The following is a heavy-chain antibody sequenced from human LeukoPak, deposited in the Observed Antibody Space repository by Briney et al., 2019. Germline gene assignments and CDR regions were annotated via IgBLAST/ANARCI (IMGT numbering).Heavy chain of an antibody. CDR2: ISGSSGGT. V-gene: IGHV3-23*01. CDR3: AKRGVVIRVILVGFHKEAYYFDS. J-gene: IGHJ4*02. CDR1: GITLSNYA. Sequence: GGSLRLSCAVSGITLSNYAMSWVRQAPGKGLEWVAGISGSSGGTHYADSVKGRFTISRDNPKNTLYLQMNNLRAGDTAVYFCAKRGVVIRVILVGFHKEAYYFDSWGQGALVTVSS. D-gene: IGHD3-22*01.